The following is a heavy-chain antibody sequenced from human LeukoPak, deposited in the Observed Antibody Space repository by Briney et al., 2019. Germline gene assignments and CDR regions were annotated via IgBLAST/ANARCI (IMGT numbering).Heavy chain of an antibody. D-gene: IGHD3-10*01. Sequence: GASVKVSCKASDYPFTSYGINWVRQAPGQGLEWMGWINSHNSNTNYAQNLQDRVSMTTDTSTSTAFMELRGLRSDDTAVYYCARVSISLVRGTVITATFDYWGQGTLVTVSS. CDR1: DYPFTSYG. CDR2: INSHNSNT. V-gene: IGHV1-18*01. J-gene: IGHJ4*02. CDR3: ARVSISLVRGTVITATFDY.